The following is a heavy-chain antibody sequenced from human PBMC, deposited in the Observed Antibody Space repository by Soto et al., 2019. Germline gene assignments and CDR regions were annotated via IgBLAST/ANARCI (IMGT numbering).Heavy chain of an antibody. CDR1: GFTFSSYS. CDR2: ISSSSSYI. CDR3: ARENTESYYYYYMDV. V-gene: IGHV3-21*01. J-gene: IGHJ6*03. Sequence: GGSLRLSCAASGFTFSSYSMNWVRQAPGKGLEWVSSISSSSSYIYYADSVKGRFTISRDNDKNSLYLQMNSLRAEDTAVYYCARENTESYYYYYMDVWGKGTTVTVSS.